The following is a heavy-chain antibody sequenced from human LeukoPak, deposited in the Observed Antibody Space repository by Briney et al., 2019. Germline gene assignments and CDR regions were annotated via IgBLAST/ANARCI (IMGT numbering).Heavy chain of an antibody. CDR1: GGSISSYY. J-gene: IGHJ4*02. CDR3: AKDVMVRGAPYYFDY. Sequence: ETLSLTCTVSGGSISSYYWSWVRQAPGKGLEWVANIKQDGSEKYYVDSVKGRFTISRDNAKNSLYLQMNSLRAEDTAVYYCAKDVMVRGAPYYFDYWGQGTLVTVSS. CDR2: IKQDGSEK. V-gene: IGHV3-7*03. D-gene: IGHD3-10*01.